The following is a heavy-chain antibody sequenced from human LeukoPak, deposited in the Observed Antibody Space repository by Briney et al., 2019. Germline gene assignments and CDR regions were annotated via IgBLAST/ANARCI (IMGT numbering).Heavy chain of an antibody. J-gene: IGHJ6*03. CDR3: ARGLRPALSMDV. V-gene: IGHV3-20*04. CDR2: INWNGGST. CDR1: GFTFSSYA. Sequence: GGSLRLSCAASGFTFSSYAMSWVRQAPGKGLEWVSGINWNGGSTGYADSVKGRFTISRDNAKNSLYLQMNSLRAEDTALYYCARGLRPALSMDVWGKGTTVTVSS.